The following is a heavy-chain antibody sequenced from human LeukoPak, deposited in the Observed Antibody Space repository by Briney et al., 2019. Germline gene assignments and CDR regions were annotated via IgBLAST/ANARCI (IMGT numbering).Heavy chain of an antibody. D-gene: IGHD3-10*01. Sequence: ASVKVSCKASGYTFNIYYIHWVRQAPGQGLEWMGWIDPNSGGTNYPQKFQGRVTMTSDTSITTVYMELSSLRSEDTAVYYCATIKLWFGELSGGYYFDYWGQGTLVTVSS. V-gene: IGHV1-2*02. J-gene: IGHJ4*02. CDR3: ATIKLWFGELSGGYYFDY. CDR1: GYTFNIYY. CDR2: IDPNSGGT.